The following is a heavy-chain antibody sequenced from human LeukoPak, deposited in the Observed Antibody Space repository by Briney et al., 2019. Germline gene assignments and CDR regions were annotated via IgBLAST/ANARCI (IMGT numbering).Heavy chain of an antibody. V-gene: IGHV1-46*01. CDR1: GYTFPSSG. Sequence: ASVKVSCKASGYTFPSSGISWVRQAPGQGLEWMGIINPSGGSTSYAQKFQGRVTMTRDMSTSTVYMELSSLRSEDTAVYYCARVIGYYYDSSGYYDWGQGTLVTVSS. CDR3: ARVIGYYYDSSGYYD. J-gene: IGHJ4*02. D-gene: IGHD3-22*01. CDR2: INPSGGST.